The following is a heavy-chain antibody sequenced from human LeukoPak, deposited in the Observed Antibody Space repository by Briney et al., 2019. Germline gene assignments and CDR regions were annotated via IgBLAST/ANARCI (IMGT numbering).Heavy chain of an antibody. CDR1: GYTFTSYD. J-gene: IGHJ6*02. V-gene: IGHV1-8*01. D-gene: IGHD3-9*01. CDR2: MNPNSGNT. CDR3: ARGLSGYYTNYGMDV. Sequence: ASVKVSCKASGYTFTSYDINWVRQATGQGLEWMGWMNPNSGNTGYAQKFQGRVTMTRNTSISTAYMELSSLRSEDTAVYYCARGLSGYYTNYGMDVWGQGTTVTVSS.